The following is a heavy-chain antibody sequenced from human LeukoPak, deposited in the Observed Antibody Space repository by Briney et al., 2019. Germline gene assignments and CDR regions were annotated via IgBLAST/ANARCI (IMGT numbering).Heavy chain of an antibody. Sequence: ASVKVSCKASGYTFTDDYIHWVRQAPGQGLEWMGWINPYSGGTNYAQTFQGRGTMTRDTSISTAYMELSRLRSDDTAVYYCASGRYYYDSSGYFDYWGQGTLVTVSS. CDR1: GYTFTDDY. V-gene: IGHV1-2*02. D-gene: IGHD3-22*01. CDR3: ASGRYYYDSSGYFDY. CDR2: INPYSGGT. J-gene: IGHJ4*02.